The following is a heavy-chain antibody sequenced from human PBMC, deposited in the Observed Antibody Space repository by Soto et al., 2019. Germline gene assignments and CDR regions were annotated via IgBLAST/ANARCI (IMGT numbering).Heavy chain of an antibody. CDR3: ARVMINALSLRYYYYCMDV. J-gene: IGHJ6*02. CDR2: ISAYNGNT. Sequence: ASVKGSCQASGYTCTSYFISWVLQAPGQGLEWMGWISAYNGNTNYAQKLQGRVTMTTDTSTSTAYMELRSLRSDDTAVYYCARVMINALSLRYYYYCMDVWGQGTTVTVS. V-gene: IGHV1-18*04. D-gene: IGHD3-16*01. CDR1: GYTCTSYF.